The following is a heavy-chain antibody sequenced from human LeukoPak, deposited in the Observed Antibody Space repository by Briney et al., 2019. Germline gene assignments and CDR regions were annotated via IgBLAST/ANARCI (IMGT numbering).Heavy chain of an antibody. Sequence: ASVKVSCKAPGGTFSSYAISWVQQAPGQGLEWMGGIIPIFGTANYAQKFQGRVTITADESTSTAYMELSSLRSEDTAVYYCARVNYNWFDPWGQGTLVTVSS. D-gene: IGHD1-7*01. J-gene: IGHJ5*02. V-gene: IGHV1-69*13. CDR3: ARVNYNWFDP. CDR1: GGTFSSYA. CDR2: IIPIFGTA.